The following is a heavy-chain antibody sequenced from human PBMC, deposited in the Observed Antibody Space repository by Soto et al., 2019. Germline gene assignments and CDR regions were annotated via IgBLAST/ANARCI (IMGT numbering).Heavy chain of an antibody. CDR3: ARDLAVVRGVISPNWFDP. J-gene: IGHJ5*02. D-gene: IGHD3-10*01. Sequence: ASVKVSCKASGYTFTASYIHWLRQAPGQGLEWMGGIIPIFGTANYAQKFQGRVTITADESTSTAYMELSSLRSEDTAVYYCARDLAVVRGVISPNWFDPWGQGTLVTVSS. V-gene: IGHV1-69*13. CDR1: GYTFTASY. CDR2: IIPIFGTA.